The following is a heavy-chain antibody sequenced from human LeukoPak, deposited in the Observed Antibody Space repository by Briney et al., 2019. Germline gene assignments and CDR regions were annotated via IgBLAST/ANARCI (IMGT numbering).Heavy chain of an antibody. D-gene: IGHD6-19*01. J-gene: IGHJ4*02. CDR2: IYYSGST. V-gene: IGHV4-39*01. CDR3: ASTVAGTGYFDY. CDR1: GGSISSSSYY. Sequence: PSGTLSLTCTVSGGSISSSSYYWGWIRQPPGKGLEWIGSIYYSGSTYYNPSLKSRVTISVDTSKNQFSLKLSSVTAADTAVYYCASTVAGTGYFDYWGQGTLVTVSS.